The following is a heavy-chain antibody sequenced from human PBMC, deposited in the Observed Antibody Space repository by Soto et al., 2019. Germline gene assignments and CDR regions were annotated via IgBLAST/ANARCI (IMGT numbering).Heavy chain of an antibody. CDR3: ARGSPDGWTYYGMDV. J-gene: IGHJ6*02. V-gene: IGHV4-61*01. D-gene: IGHD6-19*01. Sequence: QVQLQESGPGLVKPSETLSLTCTVSGGSVSSGSYYWSWIRQPPGKGLEWIGYIYYSGSTNYNPSLKSRVTISVDTSKNQFSLKLSSVTAADTAVYYCARGSPDGWTYYGMDVWGQGTTVTVSS. CDR1: GGSVSSGSYY. CDR2: IYYSGST.